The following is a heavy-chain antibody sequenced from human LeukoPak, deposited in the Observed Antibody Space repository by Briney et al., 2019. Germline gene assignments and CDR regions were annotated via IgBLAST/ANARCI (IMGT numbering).Heavy chain of an antibody. V-gene: IGHV3-48*01. CDR2: ISSSSSTI. J-gene: IGHJ4*02. CDR1: GFTFSSYS. CDR3: ARDQGPGLGIRRVVNGLDY. D-gene: IGHD3-3*01. Sequence: PGGSLRLSCAASGFTFSSYSMNWVRQAPGKGLEWVSYISSSSSTIYYADSVKGRFTISRDNAKNSLYLQMNSLRAEDTAVYHCARDQGPGLGIRRVVNGLDYWGQGTLVTVSS.